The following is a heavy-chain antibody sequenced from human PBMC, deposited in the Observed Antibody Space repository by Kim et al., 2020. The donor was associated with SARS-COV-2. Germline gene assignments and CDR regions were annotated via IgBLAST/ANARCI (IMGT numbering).Heavy chain of an antibody. CDR1: GYTFTGYY. J-gene: IGHJ4*02. CDR3: ARGEILPRGGCETCLADY. V-gene: IGHV1-2*02. Sequence: ASVKVSCKASGYTFTGYYMHWVRQAPGQGLEWMGWINPNSGGTNYAQKFQGRVTMTRDTSISTAYMELSRLRSDDTAVYYCARGEILPRGGCETCLADYWGQGTLVTVSS. D-gene: IGHD1-26*01. CDR2: INPNSGGT.